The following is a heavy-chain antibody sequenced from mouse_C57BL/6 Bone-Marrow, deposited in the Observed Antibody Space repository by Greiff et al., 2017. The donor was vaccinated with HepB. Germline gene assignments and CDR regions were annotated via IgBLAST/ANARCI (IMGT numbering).Heavy chain of an antibody. V-gene: IGHV1-42*01. CDR3: ARDGLRRGYAMDY. CDR2: INPSTGGT. CDR1: GYSFTGYY. J-gene: IGHJ4*01. Sequence: VQLQQSGPELVKPGASVKISCKASGYSFTGYYMNWVKQSPEKSLEWIGEINPSTGGTTYNQKFKAKATLTVDKSSSTAYMKLKSLTSEDSAVYYCARDGLRRGYAMDYWGQGTSVTVSS. D-gene: IGHD2-4*01.